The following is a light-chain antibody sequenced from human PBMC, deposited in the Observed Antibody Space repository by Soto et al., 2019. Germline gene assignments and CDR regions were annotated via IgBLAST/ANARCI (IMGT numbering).Light chain of an antibody. J-gene: IGLJ3*02. CDR2: GNT. Sequence: QSALTQPPSVSGAPGQRVTISCTGSSSNIGAGYDVHWYQQLPGTAPKVLIYGNTNRPSGVPDRFSGSKSGTSASLAITGLQAEDEADYYCQSYDNSLSGNWVFGGGTKVTVL. V-gene: IGLV1-40*01. CDR1: SSNIGAGYD. CDR3: QSYDNSLSGNWV.